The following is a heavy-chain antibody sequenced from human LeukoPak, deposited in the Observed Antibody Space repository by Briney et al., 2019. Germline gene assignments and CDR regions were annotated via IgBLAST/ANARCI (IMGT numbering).Heavy chain of an antibody. V-gene: IGHV1-2*02. CDR1: GYTFTGYY. CDR2: TNPNSGGT. J-gene: IGHJ6*03. D-gene: IGHD3-3*01. CDR3: ARDGVRFLEWLSSINYYYYMDV. Sequence: ASVKVSCKASGYTFTGYYMHWVRQAPGQGLEWMGWTNPNSGGTNYAQKFQGRVTMTRDTSISTAYMELSRLRSDDTAVYYCARDGVRFLEWLSSINYYYYMDVWGKGTTVTVSS.